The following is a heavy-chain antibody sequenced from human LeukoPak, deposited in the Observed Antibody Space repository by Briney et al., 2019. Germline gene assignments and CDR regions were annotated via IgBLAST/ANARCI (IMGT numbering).Heavy chain of an antibody. CDR2: IKSKTDGGTT. CDR1: GFTFSNAW. V-gene: IGHV3-15*01. CDR3: TTALSLSGYGYYYYMDV. Sequence: PGGSLRLSCAASGFTFSNAWMSWVRQAPGKGLEWVGRIKSKTDGGTTDYAAPVKGRFTISRDDSKNTLYLQMNSLKTEDTAVYYRTTALSLSGYGYYYYMDVWGKGTTVTVSS. D-gene: IGHD3-9*01. J-gene: IGHJ6*03.